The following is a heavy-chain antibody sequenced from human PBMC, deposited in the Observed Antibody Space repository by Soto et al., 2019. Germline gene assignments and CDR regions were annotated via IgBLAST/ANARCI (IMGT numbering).Heavy chain of an antibody. CDR1: GFTVSNNY. J-gene: IGHJ4*02. Sequence: VQLVESGGGLIQPGGSLRLSCAVSGFTVSNNYMSWVRQAPGKGLEGVSVIYSGGYTAYGDSVKGRFTISRDNSKNPQYLKRKSRGADATDVYYGAPHPGGGGYWGQGTLVTVSS. V-gene: IGHV3-53*01. CDR3: APHPGGGGY. CDR2: IYSGGYT. D-gene: IGHD3-10*01.